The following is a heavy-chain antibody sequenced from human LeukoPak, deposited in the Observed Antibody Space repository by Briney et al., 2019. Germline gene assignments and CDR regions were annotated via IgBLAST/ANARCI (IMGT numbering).Heavy chain of an antibody. CDR3: AKDHRYSSSWSQYFQH. Sequence: SGGSLRLSCAASGFTFSSYAMSWVRQAPGKGLEWVSAISGSGGSTYYADSVKGRFTISRDNSKNTLYLQMNSLRAEDTAVYYCAKDHRYSSSWSQYFQHWGQGALVTVSS. D-gene: IGHD6-13*01. CDR2: ISGSGGST. V-gene: IGHV3-23*01. J-gene: IGHJ1*01. CDR1: GFTFSSYA.